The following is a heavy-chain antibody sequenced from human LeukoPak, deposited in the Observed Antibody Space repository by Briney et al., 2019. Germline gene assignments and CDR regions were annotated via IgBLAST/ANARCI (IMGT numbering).Heavy chain of an antibody. CDR1: GFTFSSYA. J-gene: IGHJ6*02. Sequence: PGGSLRLSCAASGFTFSSYAMSWVREAPARGLEWVSSLRGNGDTFYADSVKGRFTLSRDDSKNTLYLQMNSLRAEDTAVYYCAKDWSTSNIYYYYGMDVWGQGTTVTVSS. D-gene: IGHD2-2*01. CDR2: LRGNGDT. CDR3: AKDWSTSNIYYYYGMDV. V-gene: IGHV3-23*01.